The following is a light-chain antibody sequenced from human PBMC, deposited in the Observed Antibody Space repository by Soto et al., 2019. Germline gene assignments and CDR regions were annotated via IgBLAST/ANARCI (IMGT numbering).Light chain of an antibody. CDR2: SNN. CDR3: AAWDDSRNGQVV. Sequence: QSVLTQPPSASGTPGQRVTISCSGSSPNIGSNTVNWYQQLPGTAPKLVMYSNNQRPSGVPARFSGSKSGTSASLAISGLQPDDEADYYCAAWDDSRNGQVVFGGGTKLTVL. CDR1: SPNIGSNT. J-gene: IGLJ2*01. V-gene: IGLV1-44*01.